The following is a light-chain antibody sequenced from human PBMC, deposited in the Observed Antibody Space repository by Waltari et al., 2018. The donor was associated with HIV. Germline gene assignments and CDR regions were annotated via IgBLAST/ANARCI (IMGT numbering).Light chain of an antibody. V-gene: IGLV2-11*01. CDR1: SSDVGAYNY. Sequence: QSALTQPRSVSESPGQSVTISCTGTSSDVGAYNYVSWYQQHPGRAPKFIIYNVIERPAVVPDRCSGSKSGNAASLTISVLQAEDEADYYCSSYAGTSNFVLFGGGTKLTVL. CDR3: SSYAGTSNFVL. J-gene: IGLJ2*01. CDR2: NVI.